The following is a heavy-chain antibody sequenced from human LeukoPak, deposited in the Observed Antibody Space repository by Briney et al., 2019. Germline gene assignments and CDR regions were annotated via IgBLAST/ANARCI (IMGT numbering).Heavy chain of an antibody. CDR1: GFTFSSYG. D-gene: IGHD4-17*01. CDR2: IRYDGSNK. J-gene: IGHJ4*02. CDR3: ARDRGRDYVDDY. V-gene: IGHV3-30*02. Sequence: GGSLRLSCAASGFTFSSYGMHWVRQAPGKGLEWVAFIRYDGSNKYYADSVKGRFTISRDNSKNTLYLQMNSLRAEDTAVYYCARDRGRDYVDDYWGQGTLVTVSS.